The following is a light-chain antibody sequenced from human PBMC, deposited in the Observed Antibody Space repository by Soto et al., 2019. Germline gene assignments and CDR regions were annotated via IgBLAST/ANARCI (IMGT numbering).Light chain of an antibody. CDR3: QSYDSSLSGYV. Sequence: QSVLTQPPSVSGAPGQRVTISCTGSSSNIGAGFDVHWYQQLPGTAPRLLIYANTKRPSGVPDRFSGSRSGTSISLAISGLRAEDEAVYFCQSYDSSLSGYVFGTGTKVTVL. J-gene: IGLJ1*01. CDR2: ANT. V-gene: IGLV1-40*01. CDR1: SSNIGAGFD.